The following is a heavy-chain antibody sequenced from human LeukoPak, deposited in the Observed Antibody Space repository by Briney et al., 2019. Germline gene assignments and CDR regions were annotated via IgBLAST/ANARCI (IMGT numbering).Heavy chain of an antibody. CDR2: INHSGST. J-gene: IGHJ6*03. Sequence: SETLSLTCAVYGGSFSGYYWSWIRQPPGKGLEWIGEINHSGSTNYNPSLKSRVTISVDTSKNQFSLKLSSVTAADTAVYYCARHRRDSSSPGRYYYYYMDVWGKGTTVTISS. D-gene: IGHD6-13*01. CDR3: ARHRRDSSSPGRYYYYYMDV. V-gene: IGHV4-34*01. CDR1: GGSFSGYY.